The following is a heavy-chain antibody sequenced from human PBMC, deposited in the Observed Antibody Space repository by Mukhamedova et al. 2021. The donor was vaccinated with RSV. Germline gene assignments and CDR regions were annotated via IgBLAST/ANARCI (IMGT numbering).Heavy chain of an antibody. D-gene: IGHD3-10*01. CDR3: AKSRAVRGATGYYYYYMDV. CDR2: IYSGGSST. J-gene: IGHJ6*03. Sequence: GLEWVSVIYSGGSSTYYADSVKGRFTISRDNSKNTLYLQMNSLRAEDTAVYYCAKSRAVRGATGYYYYYMDVWGHGTTVTVSS. V-gene: IGHV3-23*03.